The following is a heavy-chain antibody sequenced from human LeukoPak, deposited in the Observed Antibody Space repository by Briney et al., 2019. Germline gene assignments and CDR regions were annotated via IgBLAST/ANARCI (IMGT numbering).Heavy chain of an antibody. D-gene: IGHD4-17*01. V-gene: IGHV4-59*01. J-gene: IGHJ4*02. CDR2: IYYSGST. CDR3: ARAGSTVIHY. Sequence: SQTLSLTCTVSGDSISAYYWSWIRQPPGKGLEWIGYIYYSGSTYYNASLKSRVTISLDTSKNQSSLKLISVTAADTAVYYCARAGSTVIHYWGQGTLVTVSS. CDR1: GDSISAYY.